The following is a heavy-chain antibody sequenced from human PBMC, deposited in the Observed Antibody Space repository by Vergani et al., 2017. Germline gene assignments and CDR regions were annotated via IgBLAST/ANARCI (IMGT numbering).Heavy chain of an antibody. CDR1: GFTFSSYD. CDR3: ARGSMAAAGQESNWFDP. Sequence: EVQLVESGGGLVQPGGSLRLSCAASGFTFSSYDMHWVRQATGKGLEWVSAIGTAGDTYYPGSVKGRFTISRENAKNSLYLQMNSLGAEDTAVYYCARGSMAAAGQESNWFDPGGQGTLVTVSS. V-gene: IGHV3-13*04. D-gene: IGHD6-13*01. CDR2: IGTAGDT. J-gene: IGHJ5*02.